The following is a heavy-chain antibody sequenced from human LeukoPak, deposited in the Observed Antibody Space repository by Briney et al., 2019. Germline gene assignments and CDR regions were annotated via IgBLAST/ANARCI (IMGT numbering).Heavy chain of an antibody. Sequence: GGSLRLSCAVSGITLSNYGMSWVRQAPGKGLEWVAGISDSGGRTNYADSVKGRFTISRDNSKNTLYLQMNSLRAEDTAVYYCAKASRITIFGVVIKSVSPDYYFDYWGQGTLVTVSS. CDR3: AKASRITIFGVVIKSVSPDYYFDY. J-gene: IGHJ4*02. CDR2: ISDSGGRT. V-gene: IGHV3-23*01. D-gene: IGHD3-3*01. CDR1: GITLSNYG.